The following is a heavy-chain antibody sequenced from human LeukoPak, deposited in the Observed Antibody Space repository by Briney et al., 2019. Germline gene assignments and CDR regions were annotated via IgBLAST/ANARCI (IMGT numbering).Heavy chain of an antibody. CDR1: GGTFSSYA. CDR2: IIPILGIA. V-gene: IGHV1-69*04. D-gene: IGHD2-15*01. Sequence: ASVKVSCKASGGTFSSYAVSWVRQAPGQGLEWMERIIPILGIANYAQKFQGRVTITADKSTSTAYMELSSLRSEDTAVYYCARQCSGGSCYYYYYYGMDVWGQGTTVTVSS. J-gene: IGHJ6*02. CDR3: ARQCSGGSCYYYYYYGMDV.